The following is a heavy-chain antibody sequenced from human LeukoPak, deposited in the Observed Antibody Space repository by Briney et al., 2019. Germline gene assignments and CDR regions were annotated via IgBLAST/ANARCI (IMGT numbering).Heavy chain of an antibody. Sequence: ASVKVSCKASGYTFTSYGISWVRQAPGQGLEWMGWISAYNGNTNYAQKLQGRVTMTTDTSTSTAYMELRSLRSDDTAVYYCARDALYGSGRAYGMDVWGLGTTVTVSS. D-gene: IGHD3-10*01. CDR1: GYTFTSYG. J-gene: IGHJ6*02. V-gene: IGHV1-18*01. CDR2: ISAYNGNT. CDR3: ARDALYGSGRAYGMDV.